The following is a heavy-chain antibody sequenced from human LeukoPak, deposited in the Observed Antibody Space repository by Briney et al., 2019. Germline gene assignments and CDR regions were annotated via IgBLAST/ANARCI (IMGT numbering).Heavy chain of an antibody. J-gene: IGHJ4*02. D-gene: IGHD5-18*01. Sequence: QPGGSLRLSCTASAFTFGDYAMSWVRQAPGKGLEWVGFIRSKAYGGTTEYAASVKGRFTISRDDSKSIAYLQMNSLKTEDTAVYYCTRDESLYSYGPTGLGYWGQGTLVTVSS. V-gene: IGHV3-49*04. CDR1: AFTFGDYA. CDR3: TRDESLYSYGPTGLGY. CDR2: IRSKAYGGTT.